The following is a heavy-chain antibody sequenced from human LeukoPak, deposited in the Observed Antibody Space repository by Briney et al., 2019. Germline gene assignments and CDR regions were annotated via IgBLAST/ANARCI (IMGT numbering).Heavy chain of an antibody. J-gene: IGHJ4*02. Sequence: PSETLSLTCTVSGSSISAYYWTWIRRPAGRGLEWIGRIYTSDNTDYNPSLKSRVIMSVDTSKNQFSLELTSVTAADTAIYYCARDFDRAGGDYFDYWGQGALVTVSS. CDR2: IYTSDNT. V-gene: IGHV4-4*07. CDR3: ARDFDRAGGDYFDY. D-gene: IGHD3-16*01. CDR1: GSSISAYY.